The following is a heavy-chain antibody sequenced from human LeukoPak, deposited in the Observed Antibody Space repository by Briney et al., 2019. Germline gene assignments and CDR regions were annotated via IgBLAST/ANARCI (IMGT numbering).Heavy chain of an antibody. CDR3: ARDPRTGRI. CDR1: GYTFSDNY. CDR2: ISGNGGVI. J-gene: IGHJ4*02. D-gene: IGHD1-1*01. V-gene: IGHV3-11*04. Sequence: GGSLRLSCAASGYTFSDNYMPWVRQAPGKGLEWLSYISGNGGVIQYADSLKGRFTISRDNAKNILYLQMGSLRGDDTGVYYCARDPRTGRIWGQGTLVTVSS.